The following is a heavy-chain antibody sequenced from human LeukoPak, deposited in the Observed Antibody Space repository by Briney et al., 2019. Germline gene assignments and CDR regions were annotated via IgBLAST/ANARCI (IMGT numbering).Heavy chain of an antibody. CDR3: AGVVPAAILPYY. CDR2: ISSSSSTI. Sequence: PAGGSLRLSFAASGFTFSSYSMNWVRQAPGKGLEWVSYISSSSSTIYYADSVKGRFTISRDNDKNSLYLQMNSLRAEDTAVYYCAGVVPAAILPYYWGQGTLVTVSS. J-gene: IGHJ4*02. V-gene: IGHV3-48*01. CDR1: GFTFSSYS. D-gene: IGHD2-2*01.